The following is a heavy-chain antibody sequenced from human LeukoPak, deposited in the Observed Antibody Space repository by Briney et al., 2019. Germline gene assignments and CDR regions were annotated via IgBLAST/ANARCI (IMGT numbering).Heavy chain of an antibody. CDR1: GFTFSSYG. D-gene: IGHD5-18*01. CDR3: AKADPPIHQMLI. V-gene: IGHV3-33*03. CDR2: IWYDGSNK. Sequence: GRSLRLSCAASGFTFSSYGMHWVRQAPGKGLEWVAVIWYDGSNKYYADSVKGRFTISRDNAKNTLYLQMNSLRTEDTALYYCAKADPPIHQMLIWGQGTLVTVSS. J-gene: IGHJ4*02.